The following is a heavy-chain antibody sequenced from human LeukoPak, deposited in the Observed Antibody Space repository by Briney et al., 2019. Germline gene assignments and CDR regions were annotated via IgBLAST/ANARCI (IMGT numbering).Heavy chain of an antibody. CDR1: GGSISSYY. V-gene: IGHV4-59*01. D-gene: IGHD2-2*01. J-gene: IGHJ6*03. CDR2: IYYSGST. CDR3: ARVVPAEGYYYCMDV. Sequence: SETLSLTCTVSGGSISSYYWSWIRQPPGKGLEWIGYIYYSGSTNYNPSLKSRVTISVDTSKNQFSLKLSSVTAADTAVYYCARVVPAEGYYYCMDVWGKGTTVTVSS.